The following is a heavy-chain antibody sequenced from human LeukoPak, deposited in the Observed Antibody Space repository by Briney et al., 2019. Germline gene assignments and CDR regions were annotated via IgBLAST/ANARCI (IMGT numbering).Heavy chain of an antibody. CDR3: ARDGDFWSDWAS. CDR2: IIPIFGTA. CDR1: GYTFTSYG. V-gene: IGHV1-69*05. D-gene: IGHD3-3*01. J-gene: IGHJ5*02. Sequence: GASVKVSCKASGYTFTSYGISWVRQAPGQGLEWMGGIIPIFGTANYAQKFQGRVTITTDESTSTAYMELSSLRSEDTAVYYCARDGDFWSDWASWGQGTLVTVSS.